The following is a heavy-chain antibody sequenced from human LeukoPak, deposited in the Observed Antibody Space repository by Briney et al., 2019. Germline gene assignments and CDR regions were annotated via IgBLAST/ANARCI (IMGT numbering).Heavy chain of an antibody. Sequence: PGGSLRLSCAASGFTFSSYGMHWVRQAPGKGLEWVTFVRYDGSNKNYADSVKGRFAISRDNSKSTLYLQMNSLRAEDTAVYYCAKDSSGYVDYWGQGTLVIVSS. V-gene: IGHV3-30*02. J-gene: IGHJ4*02. CDR2: VRYDGSNK. CDR3: AKDSSGYVDY. CDR1: GFTFSSYG. D-gene: IGHD1-26*01.